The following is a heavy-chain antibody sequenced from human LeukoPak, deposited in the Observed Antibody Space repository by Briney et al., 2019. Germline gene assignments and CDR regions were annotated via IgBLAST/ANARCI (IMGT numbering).Heavy chain of an antibody. V-gene: IGHV3-23*01. J-gene: IGHJ4*02. CDR1: GFTFSDYY. CDR3: AKTMVRGVIIPFDS. Sequence: GGSLRLSCAASGFTFSDYYMNWFRQAPGKGLEWVSAISGSGGTTYYADSVKGRFTISRDNSKNTLYLQMNSLRAEDTALYYCAKTMVRGVIIPFDSWGQGTLVTVSS. D-gene: IGHD3-10*01. CDR2: ISGSGGTT.